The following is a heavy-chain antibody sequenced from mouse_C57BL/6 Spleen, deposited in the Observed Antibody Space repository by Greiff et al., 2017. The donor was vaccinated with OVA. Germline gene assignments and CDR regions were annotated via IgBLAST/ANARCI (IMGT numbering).Heavy chain of an antibody. Sequence: QVQLQQSGAELVRPGASVKMSCKASGYTFTSYNVHWVKQTPRQGLEWIGAIYPGNGDTSYNQKFKGKATLTVDKSSSTAYMQLSSLTSEDSAVYFCAREGADYWGQGTTLTVSS. V-gene: IGHV1-12*01. J-gene: IGHJ2*01. CDR3: AREGADY. CDR1: GYTFTSYN. CDR2: IYPGNGDT.